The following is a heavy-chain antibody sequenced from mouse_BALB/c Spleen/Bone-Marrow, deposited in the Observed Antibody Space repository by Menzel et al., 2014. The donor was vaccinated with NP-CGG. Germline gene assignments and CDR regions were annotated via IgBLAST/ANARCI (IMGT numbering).Heavy chain of an antibody. V-gene: IGHV1-7*01. J-gene: IGHJ3*01. D-gene: IGHD1-1*01. Sequence: QVQLQQSGAELAKPGASVKMSCKASGYTFTSYWMHWVKQRPGQGLEWIGYIYPSTGYTEYNQKFKDKVTLTANKSSSTAYMQLSSLTSEDSAVYYSARDYYAYWGQGTLVTVSA. CDR1: GYTFTSYW. CDR2: IYPSTGYT. CDR3: ARDYYAY.